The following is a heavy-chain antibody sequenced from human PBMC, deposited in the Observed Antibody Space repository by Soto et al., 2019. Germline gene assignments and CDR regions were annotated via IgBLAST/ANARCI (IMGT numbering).Heavy chain of an antibody. V-gene: IGHV3-48*02. J-gene: IGHJ6*02. Sequence: GGSLRLSCVVSGFTFSGYSMNWVRQTPGKGLEWLSYISSAGTTISYADSVKGRFTISRDNAKNSLYLQMNSLRDEDTAVYYCARDFDCADGVCYTGYYYYGLDVWGQGTTVTVS. CDR3: ARDFDCADGVCYTGYYYYGLDV. D-gene: IGHD2-8*01. CDR2: ISSAGTTI. CDR1: GFTFSGYS.